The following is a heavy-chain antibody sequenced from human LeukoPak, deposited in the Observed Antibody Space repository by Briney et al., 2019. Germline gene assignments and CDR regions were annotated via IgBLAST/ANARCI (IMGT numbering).Heavy chain of an antibody. CDR2: IYHSGST. D-gene: IGHD5-18*01. Sequence: SETLSLTCAVSGGSLSSGGYSWSWIRQPPGKGLEWIGYIYHSGSTYYNPSLKSRVTISVDRSKNQFSLKLSSVTAADTAVYYCAGTSGYSYVAFDIWGQGTMVTISS. V-gene: IGHV4-30-2*01. CDR3: AGTSGYSYVAFDI. CDR1: GGSLSSGGYS. J-gene: IGHJ3*02.